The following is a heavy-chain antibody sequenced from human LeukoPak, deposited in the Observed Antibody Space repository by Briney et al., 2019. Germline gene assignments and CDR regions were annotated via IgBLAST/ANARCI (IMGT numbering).Heavy chain of an antibody. V-gene: IGHV4-59*05. J-gene: IGHJ6*03. D-gene: IGHD5-12*01. CDR3: ARRGYDYYYYYMDV. CDR1: GGSISPYY. CDR2: IYYSGST. Sequence: SETLSLTCTVSGGSISPYYWSWIRQPPGKGLEWIGSIYYSGSTYYNPSLKSRVTISVDTSKNQFSLKLSSVTAADTAVYYCARRGYDYYYYYMDVWGKGTTVTISS.